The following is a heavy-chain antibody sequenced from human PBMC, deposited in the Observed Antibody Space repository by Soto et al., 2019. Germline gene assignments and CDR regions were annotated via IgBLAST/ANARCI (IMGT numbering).Heavy chain of an antibody. CDR3: ARDRCYDGTCYSASDS. D-gene: IGHD2-15*01. CDR1: GFSFSTYN. Sequence: EVRLMESGGGLVQPGGSLRLSCAASGFSFSTYNMVGVRQAPGKGPEWIAYISTTSFTIYYADSVKGRFTISRDNDRNSLYLEMNSLRDEDTAVYYCARDRCYDGTCYSASDSWGKGTLVTVSS. J-gene: IGHJ5*01. V-gene: IGHV3-48*02. CDR2: ISTTSFTI.